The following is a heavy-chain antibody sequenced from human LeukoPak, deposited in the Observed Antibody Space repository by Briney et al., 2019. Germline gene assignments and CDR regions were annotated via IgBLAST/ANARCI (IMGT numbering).Heavy chain of an antibody. D-gene: IGHD3-9*01. CDR2: ISGSGART. CDR3: AKVGGYFDSYDAFDI. Sequence: PGGSLRLSCAASGFTFSSYAMSWVRQAPGKGLEWVSVISGSGARTNYADSVKGRFTISRDNSKNTLYLQMNSLRAEDTAVYYCAKVGGYFDSYDAFDIWGQGTMVTVSS. V-gene: IGHV3-23*01. J-gene: IGHJ3*02. CDR1: GFTFSSYA.